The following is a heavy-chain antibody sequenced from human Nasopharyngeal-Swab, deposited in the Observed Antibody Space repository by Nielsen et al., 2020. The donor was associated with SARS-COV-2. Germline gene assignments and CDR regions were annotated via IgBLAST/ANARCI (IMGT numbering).Heavy chain of an antibody. Sequence: GESLKISCAASGFTFRSYAISWVRQAPGKGLEWVSVISGSDHTTYYADSVKGRFTISRDNSKNTLYLQMNSLRAEDTAVYYCAKEAAAASGWFDPWGQGTLVTVSS. CDR3: AKEAAAASGWFDP. CDR1: GFTFRSYA. J-gene: IGHJ5*02. D-gene: IGHD6-13*01. V-gene: IGHV3-23*01. CDR2: ISGSDHTT.